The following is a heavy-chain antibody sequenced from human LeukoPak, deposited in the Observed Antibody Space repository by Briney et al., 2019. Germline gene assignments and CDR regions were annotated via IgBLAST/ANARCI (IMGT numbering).Heavy chain of an antibody. V-gene: IGHV3-48*01. CDR1: GSTFSTYS. D-gene: IGHD5-24*01. CDR3: ARGEQEMATMSIDY. Sequence: PGGSLRLSCAASGSTFSTYSMNWVRQAPGQGLEWVSYISSLGSTIYYADSVKGRFTISRDNAKNSLYLQMNSLRAEDTAVYYCARGEQEMATMSIDYWGQGTLVTVSS. CDR2: ISSLGSTI. J-gene: IGHJ4*02.